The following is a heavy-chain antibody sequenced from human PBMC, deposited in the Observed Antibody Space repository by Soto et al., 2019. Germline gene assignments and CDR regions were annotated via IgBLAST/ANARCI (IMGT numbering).Heavy chain of an antibody. Sequence: RRLSCAASGFTFSSYAMSWVRQAPGKGLEWVSAISGSGGSTYYADSVKGRFTISRDNSKNTLYLQMNSLRAEDTAVYYCAKDFPIAAAGPNWFDPWGQGTLVTVSS. CDR1: GFTFSSYA. CDR3: AKDFPIAAAGPNWFDP. V-gene: IGHV3-23*01. J-gene: IGHJ5*02. D-gene: IGHD6-13*01. CDR2: ISGSGGST.